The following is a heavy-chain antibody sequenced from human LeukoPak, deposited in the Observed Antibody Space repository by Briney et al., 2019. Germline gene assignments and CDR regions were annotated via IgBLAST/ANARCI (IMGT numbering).Heavy chain of an antibody. D-gene: IGHD1-1*01. J-gene: IGHJ4*02. CDR1: VGLVSRDSYH. CDR3: ATRPSGSDRFFRYFDY. V-gene: IGHV4-61*01. CDR2: INFSGST. Sequence: ETLSLTCTVSVGLVSRDSYHGTQIWQPPGKVLEWIGYINFSGSTNSNPSAKSRVSISIDTSKNQGTLKLRSVTAPDTAVYSCATRPSGSDRFFRYFDYWGQGTLVTVSS.